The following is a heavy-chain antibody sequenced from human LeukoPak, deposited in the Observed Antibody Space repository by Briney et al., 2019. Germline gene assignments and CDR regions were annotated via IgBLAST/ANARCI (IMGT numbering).Heavy chain of an antibody. CDR2: IKQDGSEK. J-gene: IGHJ4*02. D-gene: IGHD5-12*01. CDR3: ARECGYYFDY. Sequence: GGSVSLSCAASGFTFSTFWMMRLPPGPGQGLEWVANIKQDGSEKYYVDSVKGLFTISRDNAKTSLYLQMNSLRAEDAAVYCGARECGYYFDYLGQGTLVTVSS. V-gene: IGHV3-7*01. CDR1: GFTFSTFW.